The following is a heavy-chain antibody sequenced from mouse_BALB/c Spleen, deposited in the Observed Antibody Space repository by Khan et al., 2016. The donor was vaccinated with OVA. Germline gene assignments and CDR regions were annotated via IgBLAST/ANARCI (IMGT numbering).Heavy chain of an antibody. V-gene: IGHV3-2*02. CDR3: ARGGYYYGSSSFAY. D-gene: IGHD1-1*01. Sequence: EVQLQESGPGLVKPSQSLSLTCTVTGYSITSDYAWNWIRQFPGNKLEWMGYISYSGSTSYNPSLKSRISITRDTSKNQFFLQLNSVTTEDTATYYGARGGYYYGSSSFAYWGQGTLVTVSA. CDR2: ISYSGST. CDR1: GYSITSDYA. J-gene: IGHJ3*01.